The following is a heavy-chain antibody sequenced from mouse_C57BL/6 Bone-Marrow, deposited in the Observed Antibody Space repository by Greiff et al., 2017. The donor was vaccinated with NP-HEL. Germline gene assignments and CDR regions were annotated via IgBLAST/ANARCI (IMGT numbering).Heavy chain of an antibody. CDR2: IHPNSGST. V-gene: IGHV1-64*01. CDR1: GYTFTSYW. J-gene: IGHJ3*01. CDR3: ARPFYGSSIFWFAY. D-gene: IGHD1-1*01. Sequence: QVQLQQPGAELVKPGASVKLSCKASGYTFTSYWMHWVKQRPGQGLEWIGMIHPNSGSTNYNEKFKSKATLTVDKSSSTAYMQLSSLTSEDSAVYYCARPFYGSSIFWFAYWGQGTRVTVSA.